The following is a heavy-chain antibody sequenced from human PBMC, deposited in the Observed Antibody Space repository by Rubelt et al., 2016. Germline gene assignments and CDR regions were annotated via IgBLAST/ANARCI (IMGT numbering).Heavy chain of an antibody. CDR2: IYYSGST. V-gene: IGHV4-39*01. J-gene: IGHJ4*02. CDR1: GGSISSSSYY. D-gene: IGHD1-26*01. Sequence: QLQLQESASGLVKPSETLSLTCTVSGGSISSSSYYWGWIRQPPGKGLEWIGSIYYSGSTYYNPSLKGRVTISVDTSKSQFSLKLSGVTAADTAVYYCSRHEIVGATRDFDYWGQGTLVTVSS. CDR3: SRHEIVGATRDFDY.